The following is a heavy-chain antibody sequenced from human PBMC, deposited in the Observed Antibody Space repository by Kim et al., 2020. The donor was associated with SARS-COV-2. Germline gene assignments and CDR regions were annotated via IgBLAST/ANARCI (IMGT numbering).Heavy chain of an antibody. CDR2: INPSGGST. V-gene: IGHV1-46*01. J-gene: IGHJ6*02. Sequence: AXVKVSCKASGYTFTSYYMHWVRQAPGQGLXWMGIINPSGGSTSYAQKFQGRVTMTRDTSTSTVYMELSSLRSEDTAVYYCARDRYSYGPVYYYYGMDVWGQGTTVTVSS. CDR1: GYTFTSYY. D-gene: IGHD5-18*01. CDR3: ARDRYSYGPVYYYYGMDV.